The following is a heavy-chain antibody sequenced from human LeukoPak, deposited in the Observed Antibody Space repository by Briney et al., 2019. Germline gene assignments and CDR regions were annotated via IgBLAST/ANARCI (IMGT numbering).Heavy chain of an antibody. V-gene: IGHV4-59*08. CDR3: ARQPATVVTPAAFDI. CDR1: GGSISSYY. J-gene: IGHJ3*02. Sequence: SETLSLTCTVSGGSISSYYWSWIRQPPGKGLEWIGYIYYSGSTNYNPSLKSRVTISVDTSKNQFSLKLSSVTAADTAVYYCARQPATVVTPAAFDIWGQGTMVTVSS. CDR2: IYYSGST. D-gene: IGHD4-23*01.